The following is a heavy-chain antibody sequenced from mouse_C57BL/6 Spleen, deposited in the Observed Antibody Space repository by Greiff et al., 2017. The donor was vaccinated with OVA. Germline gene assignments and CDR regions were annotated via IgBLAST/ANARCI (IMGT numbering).Heavy chain of an antibody. J-gene: IGHJ2*01. Sequence: EVKLQESGPELVKPGASVKISCKASGYSFTGYYMNWVKQSPEKSLEWIGEINPSTGGTTYNQKFKAKATLTVDKSSSTAYMQLKSLTSEDSAVYYCARKAGGLRGGYFDYWGQGTTLTVSS. CDR1: GYSFTGYY. CDR2: INPSTGGT. CDR3: ARKAGGLRGGYFDY. D-gene: IGHD2-4*01. V-gene: IGHV1-42*01.